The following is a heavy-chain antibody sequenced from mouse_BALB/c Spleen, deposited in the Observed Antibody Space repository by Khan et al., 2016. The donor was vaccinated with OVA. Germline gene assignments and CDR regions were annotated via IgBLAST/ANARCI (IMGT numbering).Heavy chain of an antibody. CDR2: IWGDGNT. V-gene: IGHV2-3*01. J-gene: IGHJ4*01. CDR3: AKDRGYYAVDY. Sequence: QVQLKESGPGLVAPSQSLSITCTVSGFSLTSYGVSWVRQPPGKGLEWLGVIWGDGNTNYHSALRSRLSISKDNSKSQVFLKLNSRQTDDTATYYCAKDRGYYAVDYGGQGTSVTVSS. CDR1: GFSLTSYG.